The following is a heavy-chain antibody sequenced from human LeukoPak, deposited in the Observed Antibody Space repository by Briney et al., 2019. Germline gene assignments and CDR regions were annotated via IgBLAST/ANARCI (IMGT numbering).Heavy chain of an antibody. D-gene: IGHD6-13*01. CDR1: GFTFCDYA. Sequence: GGALRLSCTASGFTFCDYAMSWVRQALRKGVEWVGFIRSKAYGGTTEYAASVKGRFTISRDDSKSIAYLQMNSLKTEDTAVYYCTRGYSSSWYDYWGQGTLVTVSS. V-gene: IGHV3-49*04. J-gene: IGHJ4*02. CDR3: TRGYSSSWYDY. CDR2: IRSKAYGGTT.